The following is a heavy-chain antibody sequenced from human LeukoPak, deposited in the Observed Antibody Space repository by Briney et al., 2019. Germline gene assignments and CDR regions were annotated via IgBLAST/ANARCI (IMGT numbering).Heavy chain of an antibody. V-gene: IGHV1-8*03. CDR3: ARGLGGLYYCYMDV. CDR2: MNPNSGNT. CDR1: GYTFTSYD. J-gene: IGHJ6*03. Sequence: ASVKVSCKASGYTFTSYDTNWVRQATGQGLEWMGWMNPNSGNTGYAQKFQGRVTITRNTSISTAYMELSSLRSEDTAVYYCARGLGGLYYCYMDVWGKGTTVTVSS.